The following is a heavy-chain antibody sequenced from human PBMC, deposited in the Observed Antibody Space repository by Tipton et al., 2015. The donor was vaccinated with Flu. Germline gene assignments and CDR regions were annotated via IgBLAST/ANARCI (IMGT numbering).Heavy chain of an antibody. CDR3: ARWTYDILTGPYSYYGMDV. CDR1: GGSFSGYY. CDR2: INHSGST. D-gene: IGHD3-9*01. J-gene: IGHJ6*02. V-gene: IGHV4-34*01. Sequence: TLSLTCAVYGGSFSGYYWSWIRQPPGKGLEWIGEINHSGSTNYNPSLKSRVTISVDTSKNQFSLKLSSVTAADTAVYYCARWTYDILTGPYSYYGMDVWGQGTTVTVSS.